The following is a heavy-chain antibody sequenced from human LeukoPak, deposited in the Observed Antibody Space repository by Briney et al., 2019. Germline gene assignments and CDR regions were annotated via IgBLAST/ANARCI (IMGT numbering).Heavy chain of an antibody. J-gene: IGHJ4*02. D-gene: IGHD5-12*01. CDR1: GFTFSNYA. CDR3: VRAIGGYASY. CDR2: IKQDGSEK. Sequence: GGSLRLSCAASGFTFSNYAILWVRQAPGKGLEWVGNIKQDGSEKYYVDSVKGRFTISRDNAKNSLYLQMNSLRAENTAVYYCVRAIGGYASYWGQGTLVTVSS. V-gene: IGHV3-7*01.